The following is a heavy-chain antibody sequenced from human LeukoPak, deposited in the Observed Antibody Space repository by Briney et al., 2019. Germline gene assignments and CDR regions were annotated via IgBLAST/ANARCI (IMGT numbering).Heavy chain of an antibody. CDR2: IYYSGST. J-gene: IGHJ4*02. CDR1: GGSISSGDYY. D-gene: IGHD5-12*01. CDR3: PRDMVAPDY. Sequence: SETLSLTCTVAGGSISSGDYYWSCIRQPPGKGLECIGYIYYSGSTYYNPSLKSRVTISVDTSKNQFSLKLSSVTAADTAVYYCPRDMVAPDYWGQGTLVTVSS. V-gene: IGHV4-30-4*08.